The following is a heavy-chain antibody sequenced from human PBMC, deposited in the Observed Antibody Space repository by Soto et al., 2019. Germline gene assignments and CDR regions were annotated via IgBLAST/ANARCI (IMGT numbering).Heavy chain of an antibody. D-gene: IGHD1-1*01. CDR1: GFTVSSNY. V-gene: IGHV4-39*01. Sequence: GSLRLSCAASGFTVSSNYMSWVRQAPGKGLEWIGSVYYSGSTKYNSSLKSRVTISVDTSKNQFSLKLTSVTAADTAVYYCARLNTENYNVDNWGQGSRVTVSS. CDR3: ARLNTENYNVDN. J-gene: IGHJ4*02. CDR2: VYYSGST.